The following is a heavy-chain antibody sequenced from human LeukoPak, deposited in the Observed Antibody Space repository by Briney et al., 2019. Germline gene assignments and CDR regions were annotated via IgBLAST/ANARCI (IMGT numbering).Heavy chain of an antibody. CDR2: ISGSGGST. D-gene: IGHD3-10*01. Sequence: GGSLRLSCAASAFTFSTYAMSWVRQAPGKGLEWVSVISGSGGSTYYADSVKGRFTISRDNSKNTLYLQMNSLRAEDTAVYYCANPDGSGSGEFDYWGQGTLVTVSS. J-gene: IGHJ4*02. CDR3: ANPDGSGSGEFDY. CDR1: AFTFSTYA. V-gene: IGHV3-23*01.